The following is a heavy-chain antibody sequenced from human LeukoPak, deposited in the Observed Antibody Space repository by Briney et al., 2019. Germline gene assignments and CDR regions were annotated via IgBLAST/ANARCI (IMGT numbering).Heavy chain of an antibody. V-gene: IGHV1-24*01. CDR3: ATYLTMIVVVTPGYFDY. Sequence: ASVKVSCKVSGYXLTELSIHWVRQAPGKGLEWLGGFDPEDGETIYAQKFQGRVTMTEDTSTDTAYMELSSLRSEDTAVYYCATYLTMIVVVTPGYFDYWGQGTLVTVSS. CDR1: GYXLTELS. CDR2: FDPEDGET. D-gene: IGHD3-22*01. J-gene: IGHJ4*02.